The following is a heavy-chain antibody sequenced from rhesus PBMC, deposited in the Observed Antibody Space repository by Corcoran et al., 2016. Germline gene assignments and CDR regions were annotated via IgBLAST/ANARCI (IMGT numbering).Heavy chain of an antibody. Sequence: EVQLVESGGGLVQPGWSLRLSCAGSGFTFRSSGLYGVRQSPGKGREWISAINSGGGSTYNADSVKGRFNISRDNSKNTLSLQMNSLRAEDTAVYYCAKDLLREYSTYGLDSWGQGVVVTVSS. J-gene: IGHJ6*01. CDR2: INSGGGST. V-gene: IGHV3S25*01. D-gene: IGHD4-23*01. CDR3: AKDLLREYSTYGLDS. CDR1: GFTFRSSG.